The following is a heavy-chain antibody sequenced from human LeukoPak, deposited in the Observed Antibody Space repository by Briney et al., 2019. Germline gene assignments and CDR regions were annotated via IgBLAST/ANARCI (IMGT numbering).Heavy chain of an antibody. Sequence: GASVKVSCKASGGTFTDYYMHWVRQAPGQGFEWMGWINPNDGDTNYAQKFQGRVTMTRDTPISTAHMEVSRLRSDDTAVYYCARANFLYCSSTTCLFDYWGQGTLVTVSS. CDR1: GGTFTDYY. CDR3: ARANFLYCSSTTCLFDY. D-gene: IGHD2-2*01. J-gene: IGHJ4*02. V-gene: IGHV1-2*02. CDR2: INPNDGDT.